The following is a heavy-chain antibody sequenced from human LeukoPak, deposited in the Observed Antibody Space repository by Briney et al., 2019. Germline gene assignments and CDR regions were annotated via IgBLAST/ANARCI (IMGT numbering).Heavy chain of an antibody. J-gene: IGHJ5*02. CDR3: ARMITFGGVIVRNWFDP. CDR2: INPSGGST. CDR1: GYTFTSYY. D-gene: IGHD3-16*02. Sequence: ASVKVFCKASGYTFTSYYMHWVRQAPGQGLEWMGIINPSGGSTSYAQKFQGRVTMTRDTSTSTVYMELSSLRSEDTAVYYCARMITFGGVIVRNWFDPWGQGTLVTVSS. V-gene: IGHV1-46*01.